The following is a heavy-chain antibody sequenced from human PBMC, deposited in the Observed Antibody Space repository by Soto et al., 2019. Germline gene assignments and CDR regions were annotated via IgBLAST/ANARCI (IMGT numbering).Heavy chain of an antibody. CDR3: ARVYYDYIWGSYPLVY. CDR1: GFTFSSHW. Sequence: EVQLVESGGGLVQPGGSLRLSCAASGFTFSSHWMSWVRQAPGKGLEWLASIKQDGSEKHYVDSVKGRFTISRDNAKNSLYLQINSLRVEDTAVYYCARVYYDYIWGSYPLVYWGQGTLVTVSS. V-gene: IGHV3-7*01. J-gene: IGHJ4*02. CDR2: IKQDGSEK. D-gene: IGHD3-16*02.